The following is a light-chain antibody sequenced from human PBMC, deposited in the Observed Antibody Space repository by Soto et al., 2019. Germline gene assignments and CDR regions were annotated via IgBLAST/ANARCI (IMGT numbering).Light chain of an antibody. J-gene: IGKJ5*01. CDR3: QQLNTYPTIT. CDR1: QVISSX. V-gene: IGKV1-9*01. Sequence: DIQRTQSPSSLSESEEDTVTITWRSSQVISSXFAWYQPKPXKAPKLXXYATSTLQSGVPSRFSGSGSRTELTLTISSLQPADFANYYCQQLNTYPTITFGQGTRLEIK. CDR2: ATS.